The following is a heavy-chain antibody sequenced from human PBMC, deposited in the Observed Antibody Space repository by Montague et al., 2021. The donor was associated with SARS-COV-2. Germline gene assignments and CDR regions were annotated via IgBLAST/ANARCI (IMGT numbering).Heavy chain of an antibody. D-gene: IGHD3-22*01. J-gene: IGHJ6*03. CDR1: GGSFSGHY. CDR2: INNSGST. V-gene: IGHV4-34*01. Sequence: SETLSLTCAVYGGSFSGHYWSWIRQPPGKGLEWIGEINNSGSTNYNPSLKSRVTISVDTSKNQFSLKLHSVTAADTAAYYCARGRIEVSMIVVVLTGASYYMDVWAKGPRSPSP. CDR3: ARGRIEVSMIVVVLTGASYYMDV.